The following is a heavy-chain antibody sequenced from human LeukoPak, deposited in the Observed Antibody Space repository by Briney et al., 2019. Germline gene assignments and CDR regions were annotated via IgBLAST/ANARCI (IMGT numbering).Heavy chain of an antibody. D-gene: IGHD3-22*01. J-gene: IGHJ4*02. Sequence: GGSLRLSCAASGFTVSSSFMTWVRQAPGKGLEWVSYIAGSDTTTYYADSVKGRFTISRDNAKNSLYLQMNSLRAEDTALYYCTTLGYHLDSWGQGTLVTVSS. CDR3: TTLGYHLDS. CDR2: IAGSDTTT. CDR1: GFTVSSSF. V-gene: IGHV3-48*04.